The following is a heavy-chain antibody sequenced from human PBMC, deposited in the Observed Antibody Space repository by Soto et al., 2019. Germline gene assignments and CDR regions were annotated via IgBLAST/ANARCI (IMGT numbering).Heavy chain of an antibody. D-gene: IGHD3-10*01. CDR1: GYTLTELS. CDR2: FDPEDGET. V-gene: IGHV1-24*01. CDR3: FSIYGSGSYSAFDI. J-gene: IGHJ3*02. Sequence: GASVKVSCKVSGYTLTELSMHWVRQAPGKGLEWMGGFDPEDGETIYAQKFQGRVTMTEDTSNDTAYMELSSLRSEDTAVYYCFSIYGSGSYSAFDIWGQGTMVTVSS.